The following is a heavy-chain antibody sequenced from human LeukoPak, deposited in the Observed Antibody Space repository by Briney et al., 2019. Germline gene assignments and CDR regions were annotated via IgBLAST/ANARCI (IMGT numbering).Heavy chain of an antibody. J-gene: IGHJ4*02. CDR1: GFTFSSYS. CDR3: ARGIAAAGKRYFDY. Sequence: GGSLRLSCAASGFTFSSYSMNWVRQAPGKGLEWVSYISSSSSTIYYADSVKGRFTISRDNAKNSLYLQMNSLRDEDTAVYYCARGIAAAGKRYFDYWGQGTLVTVSS. V-gene: IGHV3-48*02. CDR2: ISSSSSTI. D-gene: IGHD6-13*01.